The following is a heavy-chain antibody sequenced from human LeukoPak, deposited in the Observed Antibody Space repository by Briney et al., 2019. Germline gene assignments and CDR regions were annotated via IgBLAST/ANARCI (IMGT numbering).Heavy chain of an antibody. V-gene: IGHV3-7*01. Sequence: GGSLRLSCAASGFTFSSYWMSWVRQAPGKGLEWLANIKQDGSEKYYVDSVKGRFTISRDNAKNSLYLQMNSLRAEDTAVYYCAGGYCSSTRCFDYWGQGTLVTVSS. CDR2: IKQDGSEK. CDR3: AGGYCSSTRCFDY. J-gene: IGHJ4*02. CDR1: GFTFSSYW. D-gene: IGHD2-2*01.